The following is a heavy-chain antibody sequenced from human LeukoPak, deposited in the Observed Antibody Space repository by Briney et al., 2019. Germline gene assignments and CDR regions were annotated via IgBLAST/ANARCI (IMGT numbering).Heavy chain of an antibody. V-gene: IGHV3-21*01. Sequence: GRSLRLSCAASGFTFSSYAMNWVRQAPGEGLEWVSSISSGGGYIYYADSVKGRFTISRDNAKNSVYLQLNSLRVEDMAVYYCARDDPRAQGAEAFDIWGQGKMVTVSS. CDR1: GFTFSSYA. CDR2: ISSGGGYI. J-gene: IGHJ3*02. CDR3: ARDDPRAQGAEAFDI. D-gene: IGHD4/OR15-4a*01.